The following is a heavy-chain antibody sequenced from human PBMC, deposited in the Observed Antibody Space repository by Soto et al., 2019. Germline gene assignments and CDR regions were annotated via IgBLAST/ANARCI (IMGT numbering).Heavy chain of an antibody. CDR3: AREWEDGAFDI. J-gene: IGHJ3*02. CDR1: GFTFSSYG. V-gene: IGHV3-33*01. CDR2: IWYDGSNK. D-gene: IGHD1-26*01. Sequence: GGSLRLSCAASGFTFSSYGMHWVRQAPGKGLEWVAVIWYDGSNKYYADSVKGRFTISRDNSKNTLYLQMNSLRAEDTAVYYCAREWEDGAFDIWGQGTMVTVSS.